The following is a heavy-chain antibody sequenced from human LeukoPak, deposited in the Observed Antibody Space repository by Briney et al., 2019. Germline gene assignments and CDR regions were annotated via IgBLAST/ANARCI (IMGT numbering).Heavy chain of an antibody. J-gene: IGHJ3*02. D-gene: IGHD2-2*03. CDR2: ISYDGTNK. Sequence: PGRSLRLSCEASGFTFSSFGVHWVRQAPGRGLEWVALISYDGTNKYYAGSVKGRFTISRDNSKNTLYLQMNSLTAEDTAVYYCALSGGYCSSTSCYVDDAFDIWGQGTMVTVSS. CDR1: GFTFSSFG. CDR3: ALSGGYCSSTSCYVDDAFDI. V-gene: IGHV3-30*03.